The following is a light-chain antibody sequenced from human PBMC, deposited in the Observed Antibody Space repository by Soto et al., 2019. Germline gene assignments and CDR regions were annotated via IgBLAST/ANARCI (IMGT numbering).Light chain of an antibody. Sequence: EIVLTQSPGTLSLSPGERATLSCRASQSVSSSYFAWYQQKPGQPPRLLIYGASSRATGIPDRLSGSGSGTDFTLTISRLEPEDFAVYYWQQYGTSPWTFGQGTKVEIK. J-gene: IGKJ1*01. V-gene: IGKV3-20*01. CDR3: QQYGTSPWT. CDR1: QSVSSSY. CDR2: GAS.